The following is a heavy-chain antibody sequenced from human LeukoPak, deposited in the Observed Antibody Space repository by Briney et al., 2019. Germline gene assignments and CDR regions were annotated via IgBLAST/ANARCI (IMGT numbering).Heavy chain of an antibody. CDR1: GFTFSTCT. CDR3: ARGRYYGSGREYGMDV. J-gene: IGHJ6*02. CDR2: ISSGSSTI. Sequence: GGSLRLSCVASGFTFSTCTMNWVRQAPGKGLEWVSYISSGSSTIYYADSVKGRFTISRDNAKNSLYLQMNSLRAEDTAVYYCARGRYYGSGREYGMDVWGQGTTVTVSS. V-gene: IGHV3-48*04. D-gene: IGHD3-10*01.